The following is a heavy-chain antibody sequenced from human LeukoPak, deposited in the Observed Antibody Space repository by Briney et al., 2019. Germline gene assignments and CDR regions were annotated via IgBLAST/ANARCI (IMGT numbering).Heavy chain of an antibody. Sequence: GGSLRLSCAASGFTLSSYWMSWVRLAPGKGLEWVANIKEDGTETYYVDSVKGRFTISRDNAKNSLYLQMNSLRVEDTVVYYCAKEGRSLQTYWGQGTLVTVSS. D-gene: IGHD5-24*01. CDR2: IKEDGTET. J-gene: IGHJ4*02. CDR3: AKEGRSLQTY. CDR1: GFTLSSYW. V-gene: IGHV3-7*03.